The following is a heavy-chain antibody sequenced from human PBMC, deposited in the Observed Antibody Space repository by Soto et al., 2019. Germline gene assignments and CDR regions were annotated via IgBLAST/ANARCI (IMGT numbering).Heavy chain of an antibody. V-gene: IGHV4-59*02. CDR3: ARLDAVPVIRHGIAV. Sequence: HVQLQASGPGLVKTSETLSLTCTASGGSVHNYYWHWIRQPPGMGLEWIGYIYYLGHTNYNPSLKSRVTLCVDTSRNPFSLELRSATDVDTAVYYCARLDAVPVIRHGIAVWGQGTTVTVSS. D-gene: IGHD3-10*01. CDR2: IYYLGHT. CDR1: GGSVHNYY. J-gene: IGHJ6*02.